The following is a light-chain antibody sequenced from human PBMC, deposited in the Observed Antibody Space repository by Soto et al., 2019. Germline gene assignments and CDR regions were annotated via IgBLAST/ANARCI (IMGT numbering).Light chain of an antibody. V-gene: IGLV3-9*01. J-gene: IGLJ1*01. Sequence: SYELTQPLSVSVALGQTARITCGGNNIGSKNVHWYQQKPGQAPVLVIYRDSNRPSGIPERFSGSNSGNTATLTISRAQAGDEADYYCQVWTSSTAPYVFGTGTKLTVL. CDR1: NIGSKN. CDR3: QVWTSSTAPYV. CDR2: RDS.